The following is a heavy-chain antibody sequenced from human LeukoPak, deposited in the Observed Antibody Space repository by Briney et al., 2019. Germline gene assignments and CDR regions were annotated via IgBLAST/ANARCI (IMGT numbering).Heavy chain of an antibody. D-gene: IGHD6-13*01. CDR3: ASSKWAAGGDYYHYMDV. J-gene: IGHJ6*03. V-gene: IGHV1-69*13. CDR1: GGTFSSYA. Sequence: ASVKVSCKASGGTFSSYAISWVRQAPGQGLEWMGGIIPIFGTANYAQKFQGRVTITADESTSTAYMELRSLRSDDTAVYYCASSKWAAGGDYYHYMDVWGKGTTVTVSS. CDR2: IIPIFGTA.